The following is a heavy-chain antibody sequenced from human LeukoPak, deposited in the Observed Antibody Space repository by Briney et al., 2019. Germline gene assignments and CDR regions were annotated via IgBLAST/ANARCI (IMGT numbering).Heavy chain of an antibody. D-gene: IGHD5-18*01. J-gene: IGHJ5*02. CDR1: GGSISSYY. V-gene: IGHV4-59*01. CDR2: IYYSGST. CDR3: ARRYSYGFPRFDP. Sequence: SETLSLTCTVPGGSISSYYWSWIRQPPGKGLEWIGYIYYSGSTNYNPSLKSRVTISVDASKHQFSLKLSFVTAADTAVYYCARRYSYGFPRFDPWGQGTLVTVSS.